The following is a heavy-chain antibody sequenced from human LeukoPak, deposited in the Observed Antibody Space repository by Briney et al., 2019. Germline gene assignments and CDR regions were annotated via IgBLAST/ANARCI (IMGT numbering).Heavy chain of an antibody. CDR1: GFTFSSYS. D-gene: IGHD3-10*01. Sequence: GGSLRLSCAASGFTFSSYSMNWVRQAPGKGLEWVSYISSSSSTIYYADSVKGRFTISRDNAKNSLYLQMNSLRAEDTAVYYCASSGRRGAAACDIWGQGTMVTVSS. J-gene: IGHJ3*02. V-gene: IGHV3-48*01. CDR2: ISSSSSTI. CDR3: ASSGRRGAAACDI.